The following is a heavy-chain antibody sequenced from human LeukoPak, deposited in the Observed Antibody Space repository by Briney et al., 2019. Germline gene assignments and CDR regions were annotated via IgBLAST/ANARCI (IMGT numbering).Heavy chain of an antibody. CDR3: TTTSGDSDY. D-gene: IGHD7-27*01. CDR1: GFTFSSYE. CDR2: ISSSGSTI. Sequence: PGGSLRLSCAASGFTFSSYEMNWVRQAPGKGLEWVSYISSSGSTIYYADSVKGRFTISRDNAKNSLYLQMNSLRAEDTAVYYCTTTSGDSDYWGQGTLVTVSS. V-gene: IGHV3-48*03. J-gene: IGHJ4*02.